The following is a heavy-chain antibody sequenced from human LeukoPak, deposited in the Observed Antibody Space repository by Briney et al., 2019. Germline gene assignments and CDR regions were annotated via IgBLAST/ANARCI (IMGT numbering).Heavy chain of an antibody. CDR2: INSDGSWT. J-gene: IGHJ4*02. CDR3: ATSPRDGYNRFDY. V-gene: IGHV3-74*01. D-gene: IGHD5-24*01. Sequence: GGSLRLSCAASGNYWMHWVRQAPGKGLVWVSHINSDGSWTSYADSVKGRFTISKDNAKNTVYLQMNSLRAEDTAVYYCATSPRDGYNRFDYWGQGTLVTVSS. CDR1: GNYW.